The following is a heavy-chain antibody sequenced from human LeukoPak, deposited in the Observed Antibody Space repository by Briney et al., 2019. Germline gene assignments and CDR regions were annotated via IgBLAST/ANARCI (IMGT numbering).Heavy chain of an antibody. CDR1: GFTFRSYA. D-gene: IGHD3-10*01. Sequence: GGSLRLSCTASGFTFRSYAMSWVRQAPGKGLAWVSLITGGGETTYYGDSVTGRFTISRDNSKNTVHLQMNSLRVEDTAVYYCARGVPGGYYYMDVWGKGTTVTVSS. CDR3: ARGVPGGYYYMDV. V-gene: IGHV3-23*01. J-gene: IGHJ6*03. CDR2: ITGGGETT.